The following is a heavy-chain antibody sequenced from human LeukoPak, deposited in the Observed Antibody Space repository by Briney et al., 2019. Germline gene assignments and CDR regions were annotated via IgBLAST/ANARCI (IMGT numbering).Heavy chain of an antibody. CDR1: GFTFSSYG. Sequence: GGSLRLSCAASGFTFSSYGMSWVRQAPGKGLEWVSAISGSGGSTYYADSVKGRFTISRDNSKNTLYLQMNSLRAEGTAVYYCASVYGSGSSYYFDYWGQGTLVTVSS. J-gene: IGHJ4*02. D-gene: IGHD3-10*01. CDR2: ISGSGGST. CDR3: ASVYGSGSSYYFDY. V-gene: IGHV3-23*01.